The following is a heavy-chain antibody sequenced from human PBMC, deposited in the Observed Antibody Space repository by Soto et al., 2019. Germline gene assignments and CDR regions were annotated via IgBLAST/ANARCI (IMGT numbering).Heavy chain of an antibody. V-gene: IGHV3-23*01. Sequence: LSCAASGFTFSSYAISWVRQAPGKGLEWVSTISGSDGRTYSTDSLKCRFTISRDNSRNTAYLQMNSLRVEDTAVYYCAKGVSQYTPLALFDYWGRGTLVTVSS. D-gene: IGHD5-18*01. CDR3: AKGVSQYTPLALFDY. CDR2: ISGSDGRT. CDR1: GFTFSSYA. J-gene: IGHJ4*02.